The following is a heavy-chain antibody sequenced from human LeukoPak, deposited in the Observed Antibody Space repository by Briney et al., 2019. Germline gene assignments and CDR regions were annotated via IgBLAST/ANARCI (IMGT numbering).Heavy chain of an antibody. Sequence: PSETLSLTCTVSGGSISRGDYYWSWIRQPPGKGLEWIGYIYYSGSTYYNPSLKSRVTISVDTSKNQFSLKLSSVTAADTAVYYCARDAPIAAALHYFDYWGQGTLVTVSS. CDR3: ARDAPIAAALHYFDY. CDR1: GGSISRGDYY. D-gene: IGHD6-13*01. CDR2: IYYSGST. J-gene: IGHJ4*02. V-gene: IGHV4-30-4*01.